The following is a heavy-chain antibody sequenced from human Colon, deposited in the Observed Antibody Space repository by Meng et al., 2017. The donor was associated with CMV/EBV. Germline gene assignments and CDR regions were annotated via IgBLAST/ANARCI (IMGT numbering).Heavy chain of an antibody. J-gene: IGHJ4*02. CDR2: ISADAFFQ. CDR1: GFSITDYA. D-gene: IGHD5-24*01. CDR3: ARAPTRRYYFDY. V-gene: IGHV3-23*01. Sequence: SCAASGFSITDYAIDWVRQSPGKGLEWVSVISADAFFQFYAESVKGRFTIGRDISKNTVYLQADRLRAEDTALYFCARAPTRRYYFDYWGQGSLVTVSS.